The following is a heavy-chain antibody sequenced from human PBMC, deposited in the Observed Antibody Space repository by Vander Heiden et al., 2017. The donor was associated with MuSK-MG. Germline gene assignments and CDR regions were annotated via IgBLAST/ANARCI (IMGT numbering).Heavy chain of an antibody. CDR2: IWYDGSNK. CDR3: ARDYTDSSGWSPLIVDY. CDR1: GFTFSSYG. J-gene: IGHJ4*02. Sequence: QVQLVESGGGVVQPGRSLRLSCTASGFTFSSYGMHWVRQAPGKGLEWVAVIWYDGSNKYYADSVKGRFTISRDNSKNTLYLQMNSLRAEDTAVYYCARDYTDSSGWSPLIVDYWGQGTLVTVSS. V-gene: IGHV3-33*01. D-gene: IGHD6-19*01.